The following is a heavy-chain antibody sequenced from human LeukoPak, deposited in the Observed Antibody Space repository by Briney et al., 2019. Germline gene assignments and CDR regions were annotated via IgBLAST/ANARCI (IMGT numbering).Heavy chain of an antibody. V-gene: IGHV3-23*01. CDR2: ISGSGGST. D-gene: IGHD4-17*01. Sequence: GGSLRLSCAASGFTFSSYAMSWVRQAPGKGLEWVSAISGSGGSTYYADSVKGRFTVSRDNSKNTLYLQMNSLRAEDTAVYYCAKEYYGDYDPSLFDYWGQGTLVTVSS. CDR1: GFTFSSYA. CDR3: AKEYYGDYDPSLFDY. J-gene: IGHJ4*02.